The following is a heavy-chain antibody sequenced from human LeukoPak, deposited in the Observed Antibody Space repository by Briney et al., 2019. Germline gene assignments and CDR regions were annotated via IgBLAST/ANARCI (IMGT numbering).Heavy chain of an antibody. CDR3: ARRFPPMYSSSWYFDP. D-gene: IGHD6-13*01. CDR1: GSSFTSYW. CDR2: IYPGDSDT. V-gene: IGHV5-51*01. J-gene: IGHJ5*02. Sequence: GESLKISCKGSGSSFTSYWIGWVRQMPGKGLEWMGIIYPGDSDTRYSPSFQGQVTISADKSISTAYLQWSSLKASDTAMYYCARRFPPMYSSSWYFDPWGQGTLVTVSS.